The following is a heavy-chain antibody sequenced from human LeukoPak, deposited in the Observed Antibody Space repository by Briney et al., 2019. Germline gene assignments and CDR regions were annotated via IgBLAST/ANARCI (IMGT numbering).Heavy chain of an antibody. J-gene: IGHJ6*02. Sequence: SETLSLTCAVYGGSFSGYYWSWIRQPPGKGLEWIGEINHSGSTNYNPSLKSRVTISVDTSKNQFSLKLSSVTAADTAVYYCAREFYGDYGMDVWGQETTVTVSS. CDR2: INHSGST. CDR1: GGSFSGYY. D-gene: IGHD4-17*01. CDR3: AREFYGDYGMDV. V-gene: IGHV4-34*01.